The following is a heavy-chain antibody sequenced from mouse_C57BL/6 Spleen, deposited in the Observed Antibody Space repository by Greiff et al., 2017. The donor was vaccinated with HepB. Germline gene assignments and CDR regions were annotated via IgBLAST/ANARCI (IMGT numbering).Heavy chain of an antibody. CDR2: INPSNGGT. Sequence: QVQLKQPGTELVKPGASVKLSCKASGYTFTSYWMHWVKQRPGQGLEWIGNINPSNGGTNYNEKFKSKATLTVDKSSSTAYMQLSSLTSEDSAVYYCARYPYDYGYFDYWGQGTTLTVSS. J-gene: IGHJ2*01. V-gene: IGHV1-53*01. CDR1: GYTFTSYW. D-gene: IGHD2-4*01. CDR3: ARYPYDYGYFDY.